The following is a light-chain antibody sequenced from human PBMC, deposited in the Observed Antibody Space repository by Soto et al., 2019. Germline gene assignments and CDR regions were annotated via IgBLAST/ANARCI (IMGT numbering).Light chain of an antibody. CDR1: LSVSSSY. Sequence: EIVLTQSPGTLSLSPGERATLSCRASLSVSSSYLAWYQQKPGQAPRLLIYGASSRATGIPDWFSGSGSGTDFTLTISRLEPGDFAVYYCQQYGRTFGQGTKVEIK. J-gene: IGKJ1*01. V-gene: IGKV3-20*01. CDR3: QQYGRT. CDR2: GAS.